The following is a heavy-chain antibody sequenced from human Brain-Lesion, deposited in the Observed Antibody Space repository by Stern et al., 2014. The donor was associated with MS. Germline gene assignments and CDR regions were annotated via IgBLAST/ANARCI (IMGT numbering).Heavy chain of an antibody. D-gene: IGHD3-3*01. J-gene: IGHJ6*03. CDR1: GYTFTSYG. Sequence: QVQLVQSGAEVKKPGASVKVSCKASGYTFTSYGISWVRQAPGQGLEWMGWISAYNGNTNYAQKLQGRVTMTTDTSTSTAYMELRSLRSDDTAVYYCARDSPSPRITIFGVVISPCYMDVWGKGTTVTVSS. V-gene: IGHV1-18*01. CDR3: ARDSPSPRITIFGVVISPCYMDV. CDR2: ISAYNGNT.